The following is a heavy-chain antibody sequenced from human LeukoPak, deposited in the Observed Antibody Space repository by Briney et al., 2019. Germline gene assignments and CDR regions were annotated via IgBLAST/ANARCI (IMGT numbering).Heavy chain of an antibody. D-gene: IGHD2-2*01. CDR3: ARQLGYCSSTSCYADKVDY. Sequence: PSETLSLTCTVSGGSISSSSYYWGWIRPPQGKGLEWIGSIYYSGSTYYNPSLKSRVTISVDTSKNQFSLKLSSVTAADTAVYYCARQLGYCSSTSCYADKVDYWGQGTLVTVSS. V-gene: IGHV4-39*01. J-gene: IGHJ4*02. CDR1: GGSISSSSYY. CDR2: IYYSGST.